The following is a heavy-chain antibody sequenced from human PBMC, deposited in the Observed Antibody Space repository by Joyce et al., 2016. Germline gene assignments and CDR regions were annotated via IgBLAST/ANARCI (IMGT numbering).Heavy chain of an antibody. CDR2: IIPIVGTA. D-gene: IGHD3-10*01. CDR3: ARVVTPPRQYNSRWFGDWGYYYNAMDV. V-gene: IGHV1-69*01. CDR1: GGTFSNFV. Sequence: QVHLVQSGVEVKKPGSSVKVSCKASGGTFSNFVLSWVRQAPGQGLEWMGGIIPIVGTANYAQKFQGRLSITADESTTTAYMELSSLRSEDTAIYYCARVVTPPRQYNSRWFGDWGYYYNAMDVWGQGTTVTVSS. J-gene: IGHJ6*02.